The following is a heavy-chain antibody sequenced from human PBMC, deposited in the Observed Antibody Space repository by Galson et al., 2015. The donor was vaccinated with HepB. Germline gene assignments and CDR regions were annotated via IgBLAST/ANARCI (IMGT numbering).Heavy chain of an antibody. D-gene: IGHD6-19*01. V-gene: IGHV3-23*01. CDR1: GFTFSSYA. CDR3: ANPGSGWRGWFDP. Sequence: LRLSCAASGFTFSSYAMSWVRQAPGKGLEWVSAISGSGGSTYYADSVKGRFTISRDNSKNTLYLQMNSLRAEDTAVYYCANPGSGWRGWFDPWGQGTLVTVSS. CDR2: ISGSGGST. J-gene: IGHJ5*02.